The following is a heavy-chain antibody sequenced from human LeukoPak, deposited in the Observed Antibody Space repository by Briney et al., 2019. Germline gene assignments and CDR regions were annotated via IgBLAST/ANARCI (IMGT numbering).Heavy chain of an antibody. Sequence: PGGSLRLSCAASGFTFSSYEMSWVRQAPGKGLEWVSYISSSGGIIYYADSVKGRFTISRDNAKNTLYLQMNTLRAEDTAVYYCVYSGNFRFDYWGQGTLVTVSS. CDR3: VYSGNFRFDY. CDR1: GFTFSSYE. J-gene: IGHJ4*02. V-gene: IGHV3-48*03. D-gene: IGHD1-26*01. CDR2: ISSSGGII.